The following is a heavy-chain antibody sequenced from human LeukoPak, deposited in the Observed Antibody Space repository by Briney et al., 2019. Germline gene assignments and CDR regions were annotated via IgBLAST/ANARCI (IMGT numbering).Heavy chain of an antibody. D-gene: IGHD6-13*01. V-gene: IGHV3-23*01. CDR2: ISGSGDST. Sequence: GSLRLSCAASGFTFSSYAMSWVRQAPGKGLEWVSAISGSGDSTFYADSVKGRFTISRDNSKNTLYLQMNSLRAEDTAVYYCAKEESSTTAFDYWGQGTLVTVSS. CDR1: GFTFSSYA. CDR3: AKEESSTTAFDY. J-gene: IGHJ4*02.